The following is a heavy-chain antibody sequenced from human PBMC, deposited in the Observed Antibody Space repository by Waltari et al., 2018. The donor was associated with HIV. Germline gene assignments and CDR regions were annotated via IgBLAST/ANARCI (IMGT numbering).Heavy chain of an antibody. D-gene: IGHD3-22*01. V-gene: IGHV3-53*01. J-gene: IGHJ4*02. CDR1: GFAVLNNY. CDR2: IYSNATT. CDR3: ATVLVRTSWVITTAPFDY. Sequence: EVQLVESGGGLIQPGGSLRLACAASGFAVLNNYMSWVRQAPGKGLGWVSLIYSNATTYYADSVKGRFTISRDNSKNTLYLQMNSLRADDTAVYFCATVLVRTSWVITTAPFDYWGQGTLVTVSS.